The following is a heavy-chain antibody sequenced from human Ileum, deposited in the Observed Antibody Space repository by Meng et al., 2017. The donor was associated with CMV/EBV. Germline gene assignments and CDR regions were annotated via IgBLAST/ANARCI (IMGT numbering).Heavy chain of an antibody. V-gene: IGHV3-53*01. J-gene: IGHJ6*02. Sequence: GGSLRLSCAVFGFTVSNNYMSWVRQAPGKGLEWVSVIYSGGSTYYADSVRGRFIISRDNSKNILYFQMNSLRVEDTAVYYCVRDLGFGVATYGMDVWGQGNTVNVSS. CDR2: IYSGGST. CDR3: VRDLGFGVATYGMDV. D-gene: IGHD3-3*01. CDR1: GFTVSNNY.